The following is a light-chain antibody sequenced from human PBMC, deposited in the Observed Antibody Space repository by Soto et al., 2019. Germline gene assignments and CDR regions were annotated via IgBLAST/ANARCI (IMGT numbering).Light chain of an antibody. Sequence: QLVLTQSSYASASLGSSVKLTCTLSSEHNNYIIAWHQQQPGKAPRYLMKLEHSGTYNKGNGVPDRFSGSSSGTDRYLTISNLQFDDEADYYCETWDSYTVIFGGGTKLTVL. CDR2: LEHSGTY. CDR3: ETWDSYTVI. V-gene: IGLV4-60*02. CDR1: SEHNNYI. J-gene: IGLJ2*01.